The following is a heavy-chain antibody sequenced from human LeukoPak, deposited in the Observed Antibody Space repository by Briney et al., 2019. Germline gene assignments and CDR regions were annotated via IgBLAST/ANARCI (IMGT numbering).Heavy chain of an antibody. D-gene: IGHD6-19*01. CDR2: IYYSGST. CDR1: GGSISSSSYY. CDR3: ARRQWPKPTVDY. V-gene: IGHV4-39*01. J-gene: IGHJ4*02. Sequence: SETLSLTCTVSGGSISSSSYYWGWIRQPPGKGLEWIGSIYYSGSTYYNPSLKSRVTISVDTSKNQFSLKLSSVTAADTAVYYCARRQWPKPTVDYWGQETLVTVSS.